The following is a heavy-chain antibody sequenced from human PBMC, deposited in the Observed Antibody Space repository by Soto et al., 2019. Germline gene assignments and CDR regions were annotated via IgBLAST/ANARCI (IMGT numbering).Heavy chain of an antibody. CDR1: GYTFTSYG. V-gene: IGHV1-18*01. J-gene: IGHJ4*02. Sequence: QVQLVQSGAEVKKPGASVKVSCKVSGYTFTSYGISWVRQAPGQGLEWMGWINTYNGNINYAQKLQGRVTMTTDTSTSTAYVELRSLRSDDTALYYCAREWGGYEYFDCWGQGTLVTVSS. CDR3: AREWGGYEYFDC. D-gene: IGHD5-12*01. CDR2: INTYNGNI.